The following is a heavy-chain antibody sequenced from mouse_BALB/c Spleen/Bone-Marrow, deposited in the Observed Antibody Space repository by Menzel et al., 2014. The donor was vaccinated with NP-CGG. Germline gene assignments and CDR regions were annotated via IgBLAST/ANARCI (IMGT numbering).Heavy chain of an antibody. Sequence: EVKLMDSGGGLVKPGGSLKLSCAASGFTFSAYSMSWVRQTPEKRLEWVATISSGGHDTYYPDSVKGRFTISRDNAKNTLYLQMNSLKSVDSAVYYCSKDGGYDYSYYFDYWGQGTTLTVSS. J-gene: IGHJ2*01. CDR1: GFTFSAYS. V-gene: IGHV5-6-4*01. CDR2: ISSGGHDT. D-gene: IGHD2-4*01. CDR3: SKDGGYDYSYYFDY.